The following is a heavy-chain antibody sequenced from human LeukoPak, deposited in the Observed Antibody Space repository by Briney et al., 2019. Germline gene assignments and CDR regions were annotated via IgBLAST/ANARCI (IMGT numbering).Heavy chain of an antibody. V-gene: IGHV3-23*01. CDR1: GFTFSSYA. Sequence: GGSLRLSCAASGFTFSSYAMSWVRQAPGKGLEWVSAISGSGGSTYYADSVKGRFTISRDNSKNTLYLQMNSLRAEDTAVYYCAKYYYDSSGYYNKFDYWGQGTLVTVSS. CDR3: AKYYYDSSGYYNKFDY. CDR2: ISGSGGST. J-gene: IGHJ4*02. D-gene: IGHD3-22*01.